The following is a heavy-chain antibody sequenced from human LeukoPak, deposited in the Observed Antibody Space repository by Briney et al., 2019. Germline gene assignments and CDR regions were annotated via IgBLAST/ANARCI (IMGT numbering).Heavy chain of an antibody. CDR3: AESPLEYFDY. J-gene: IGHJ4*02. V-gene: IGHV4-39*01. D-gene: IGHD1-1*01. Sequence: PSETLSLTCTVSGGSISSSSYYWGWIRQPPGKGLEWIVSIYYSGSTYYNPSLKSRVTISVDTSKNQFSVKLSSVTAADTAVYYCAESPLEYFDYWGQGTLVTVSS. CDR1: GGSISSSSYY. CDR2: IYYSGST.